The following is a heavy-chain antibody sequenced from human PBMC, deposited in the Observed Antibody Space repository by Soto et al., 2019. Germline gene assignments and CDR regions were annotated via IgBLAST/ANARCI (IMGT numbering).Heavy chain of an antibody. J-gene: IGHJ4*02. CDR3: AHRGSSWQLDY. D-gene: IGHD6-19*01. CDR1: GFSLSTRGVG. CDR2: IYWDDDK. V-gene: IGHV2-5*02. Sequence: QITLKGSGPTLVRPTQTLTLTCTFSGFSLSTRGVGVGWIRQPPGKALEWLGLIYWDDDKRYSPSLKSRLTITKDASKTQVVLTMTNLDPVDTATYYCAHRGSSWQLDYWGQGTLVTVSS.